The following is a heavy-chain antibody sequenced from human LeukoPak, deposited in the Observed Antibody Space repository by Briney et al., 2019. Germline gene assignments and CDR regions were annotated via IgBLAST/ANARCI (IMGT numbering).Heavy chain of an antibody. CDR3: ARLGAGSTLDY. Sequence: PGGSLRLSCAASGFTFSIYWMHWVRQAPGKGLVWVSRINSDGSTTDYADSVKGRFTISRDDAKNTLYLQMNSLRGEDTAVYYCARLGAGSTLDYWGQGTLVTVSS. J-gene: IGHJ4*02. D-gene: IGHD2-2*01. CDR1: GFTFSIYW. V-gene: IGHV3-74*01. CDR2: INSDGSTT.